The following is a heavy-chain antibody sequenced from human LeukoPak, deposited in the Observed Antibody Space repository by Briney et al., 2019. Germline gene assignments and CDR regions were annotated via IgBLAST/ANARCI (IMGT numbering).Heavy chain of an antibody. Sequence: PGGSLRLSCAASGFTFSSYAMSWVRQAPGKGLEWVGRIKSKADGGTTDYAAPVKGRFTISRDDSKDTLYLQMNSLKTEDTAVYYCATRIPPRRCGGDCYGFDYWGQGTLVSVCS. CDR2: IKSKADGGTT. V-gene: IGHV3-15*01. J-gene: IGHJ4*02. D-gene: IGHD2-21*01. CDR1: GFTFSSYA. CDR3: ATRIPPRRCGGDCYGFDY.